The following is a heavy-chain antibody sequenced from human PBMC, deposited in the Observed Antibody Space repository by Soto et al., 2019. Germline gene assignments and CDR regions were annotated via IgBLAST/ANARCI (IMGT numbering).Heavy chain of an antibody. CDR1: GGSISSSSYY. Sequence: PSETLSLTCTVSGGSISSSSYYWGWIRQPPGKGLEWIGSIYYSGSTYYNPSLKSRVTISVDTSKNSFSLNLTSGTAADTAVYFCARLVVVAPVANAWGQGTLVTVSS. J-gene: IGHJ5*02. D-gene: IGHD2-2*01. CDR2: IYYSGST. CDR3: ARLVVVAPVANA. V-gene: IGHV4-39*02.